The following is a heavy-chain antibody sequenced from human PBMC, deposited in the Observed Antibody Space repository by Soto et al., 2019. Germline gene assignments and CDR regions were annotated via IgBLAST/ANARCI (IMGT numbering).Heavy chain of an antibody. CDR3: GRVVIGTSRHTDSDY. Sequence: SETLSLTCSVSGASTSSRDYYWGWIRQTPGKGLEWIGNIDYNGVTYYNPSLKSRVTVSKDTSKNQFSLKVASVTAADTAIYYCGRVVIGTSRHTDSDYWGQGTQVTVSS. J-gene: IGHJ4*02. CDR2: IDYNGVT. D-gene: IGHD2-21*01. V-gene: IGHV4-39*01. CDR1: GASTSSRDYY.